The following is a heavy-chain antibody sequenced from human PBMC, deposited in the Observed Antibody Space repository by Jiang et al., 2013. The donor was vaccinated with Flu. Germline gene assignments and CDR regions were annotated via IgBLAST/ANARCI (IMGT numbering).Heavy chain of an antibody. J-gene: IGHJ4*02. CDR2: IIPIFGIA. V-gene: IGHV1-69*01. CDR3: ARVYYDSSGSKTFDY. Sequence: GIIPIFGIANYAQKFQGRVTITADESTSTAYMELSSLRSEDTAVYYCARVYYDSSGSKTFDYWGQGTLVTVSS. D-gene: IGHD3-22*01.